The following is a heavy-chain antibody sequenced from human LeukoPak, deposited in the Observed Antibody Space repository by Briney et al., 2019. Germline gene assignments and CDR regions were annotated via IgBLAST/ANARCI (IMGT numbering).Heavy chain of an antibody. Sequence: SETLSLTCTVSGGSISSGGYYWSWIRQHPGKVLEWIGYIYYSGSTYYNPSLKSRVTISVDTSKNQFSLKLSSVTAADTAVYYCARRIAAAGTGWFDPLGQGTLVTVSS. J-gene: IGHJ5*02. V-gene: IGHV4-31*03. CDR1: GGSISSGGYY. CDR2: IYYSGST. CDR3: ARRIAAAGTGWFDP. D-gene: IGHD6-13*01.